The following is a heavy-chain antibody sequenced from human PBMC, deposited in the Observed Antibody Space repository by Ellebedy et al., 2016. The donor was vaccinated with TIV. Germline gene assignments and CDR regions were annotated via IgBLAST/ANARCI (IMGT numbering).Heavy chain of an antibody. CDR1: GGSISSYY. CDR2: IYTSGST. Sequence: SETLSLTCTVSGGSISSYYWSWIRQPAGKGLEWIGRIYTSGSTNYNPSLKSRVTISVDTSKNQFSLKLSSVTAADTAVYYCARPPYSGSRDAFDIWGQGTMVTVSS. J-gene: IGHJ3*02. V-gene: IGHV4-4*07. CDR3: ARPPYSGSRDAFDI. D-gene: IGHD1-26*01.